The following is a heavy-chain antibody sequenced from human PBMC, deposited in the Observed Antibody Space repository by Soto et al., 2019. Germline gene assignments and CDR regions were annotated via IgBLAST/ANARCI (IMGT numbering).Heavy chain of an antibody. CDR2: IIPIFGTA. V-gene: IGHV1-69*01. CDR1: GGTFSSYA. Sequence: QVQLVQSGAEVKKAGSSVKVSCKASGGTFSSYAISWVRQAPGQGLEWMGGIIPIFGTANYAQKFQGRVTITADESTSTAYMELSSLRSEDTAVYYCARNYKTYSSSWVYFQHWGQGTLVTVSS. J-gene: IGHJ1*01. D-gene: IGHD6-6*01. CDR3: ARNYKTYSSSWVYFQH.